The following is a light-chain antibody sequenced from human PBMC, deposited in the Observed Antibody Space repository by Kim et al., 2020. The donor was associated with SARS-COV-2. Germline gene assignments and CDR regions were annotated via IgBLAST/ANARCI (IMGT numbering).Light chain of an antibody. Sequence: SVSPGQTARITCSGDVLAKKYARWFQQKPGQAPVLVIYKDTERPSGIPERFSGSSSGTTVTLTISGAQVEDEADYYCYSAPDNIWVFGGGTKLTVL. J-gene: IGLJ3*02. V-gene: IGLV3-27*01. CDR1: VLAKKY. CDR3: YSAPDNIWV. CDR2: KDT.